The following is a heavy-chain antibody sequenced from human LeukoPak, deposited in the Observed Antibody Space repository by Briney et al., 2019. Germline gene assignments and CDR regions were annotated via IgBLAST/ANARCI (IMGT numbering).Heavy chain of an antibody. Sequence: GGSLRLSCAASGFTFSSYSMNWVRQAPGKGLEWVSYISSSSSTIYYADSVKGRFTISRDNAKNSLYLQMNSLRAEDTAVYYCAREGSYSDYYYYYGMDVWGQGTTVTVSS. J-gene: IGHJ6*02. CDR3: AREGSYSDYYYYYGMDV. V-gene: IGHV3-48*04. CDR1: GFTFSSYS. CDR2: ISSSSSTI. D-gene: IGHD1-26*01.